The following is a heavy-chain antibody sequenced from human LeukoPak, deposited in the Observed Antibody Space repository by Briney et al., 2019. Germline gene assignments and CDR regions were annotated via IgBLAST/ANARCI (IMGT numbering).Heavy chain of an antibody. CDR1: GFTFSDYS. Sequence: GGSLRLSCTASGFTFSDYSMNWVRQAPGKGLEWVSSITSGGTYIYYADSVTGRFTIPRGNAKYSLYLQMNNLRVEDTAVYYCVRVKRSSKTSFHAFAVWGQGRVVSVCS. CDR3: VRVKRSSKTSFHAFAV. J-gene: IGHJ3*01. D-gene: IGHD2-2*01. CDR2: ITSGGTYI. V-gene: IGHV3-21*01.